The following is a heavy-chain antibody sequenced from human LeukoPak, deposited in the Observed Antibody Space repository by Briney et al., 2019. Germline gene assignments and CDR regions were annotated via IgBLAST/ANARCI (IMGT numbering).Heavy chain of an antibody. CDR2: ISSSSSYI. V-gene: IGHV3-21*04. Sequence: PGGSLRLSCAASGFTFSSYSMNWVRQAPGKGLEWVSSISSSSSYIYYADSVKGRFTISRDNSKNTLYLQMNSLRAEDTAVYYCARVGSGYYLDAFDIWGQGTMVTVSS. J-gene: IGHJ3*02. CDR1: GFTFSSYS. CDR3: ARVGSGYYLDAFDI. D-gene: IGHD3-22*01.